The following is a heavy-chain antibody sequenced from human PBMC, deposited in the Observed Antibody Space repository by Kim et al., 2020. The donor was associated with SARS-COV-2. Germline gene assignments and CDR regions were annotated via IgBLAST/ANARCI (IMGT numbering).Heavy chain of an antibody. CDR1: GFTFSSYE. J-gene: IGHJ3*02. D-gene: IGHD3-10*01. CDR2: ISSSGSTI. V-gene: IGHV3-48*03. Sequence: GGSLRLSCAASGFTFSSYEMNWVRQAPGKGLEWVSYISSSGSTIYYADSVKGRFTISRDNAKNSLYLQMNSLRAEDTAVYYCARDPPALATRGAFDIWGQGTMVTVSS. CDR3: ARDPPALATRGAFDI.